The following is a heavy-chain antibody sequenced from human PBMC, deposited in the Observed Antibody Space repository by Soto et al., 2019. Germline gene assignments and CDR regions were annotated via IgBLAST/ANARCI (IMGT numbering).Heavy chain of an antibody. Sequence: QAHLEQSGAEVKKPGASVKVSCKASGYTFSDFDINWLRQASGQGPEWMGWINAKSGDTFFAQRFQGKFNMTWDTSLSTAYMELASLTSDEAAMYYCARGIPFKYAAYDAWAQETTVAVSS. V-gene: IGHV1-8*01. CDR2: INAKSGDT. D-gene: IGHD2-2*01. J-gene: IGHJ6*02. CDR3: ARGIPFKYAAYDA. CDR1: GYTFSDFD.